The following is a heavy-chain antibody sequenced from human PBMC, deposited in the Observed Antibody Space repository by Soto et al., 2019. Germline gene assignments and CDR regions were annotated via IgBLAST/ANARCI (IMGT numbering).Heavy chain of an antibody. Sequence: LRLSCAASGFTVSRYWMNWVRQAPGKGLEWVANIKQDGTEKNYVDSVKGRFTISRDNARNSLYLQMDSLRAEDTAVYFCARGDTPMITGMDSFDIWGQGTMVTVSS. CDR3: ARGDTPMITGMDSFDI. CDR2: IKQDGTEK. V-gene: IGHV3-7*01. CDR1: GFTVSRYW. D-gene: IGHD5-18*01. J-gene: IGHJ3*02.